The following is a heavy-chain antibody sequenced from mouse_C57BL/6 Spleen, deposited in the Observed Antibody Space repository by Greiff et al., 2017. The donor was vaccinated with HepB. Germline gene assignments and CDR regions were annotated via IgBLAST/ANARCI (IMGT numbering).Heavy chain of an antibody. J-gene: IGHJ2*01. CDR1: GYTFTSYG. CDR3: ARGTRDFDY. D-gene: IGHD3-1*01. V-gene: IGHV1-81*01. Sequence: QVQLQQSGAELARPGASVKLSCKASGYTFTSYGISWVKQRTGQGLEWIGEIYPRSGNTYYNEKFKGKATLTVDTSSSTAYMELNSLTSEDSAVYYCARGTRDFDYWGQGTTLTVSS. CDR2: IYPRSGNT.